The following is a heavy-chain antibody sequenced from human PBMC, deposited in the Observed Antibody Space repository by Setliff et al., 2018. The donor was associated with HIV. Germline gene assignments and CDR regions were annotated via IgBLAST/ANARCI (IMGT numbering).Heavy chain of an antibody. D-gene: IGHD6-19*01. Sequence: LRLSCAASGFRFNIYAVHWVRQAPGKGLEWVALISHDGSSKYYADSVKGRFTISRDNAENSLYLQMNSLRAEDTAVYYCARDSGGWYPTGDYYYYYMDVWGKGTTVTVSS. CDR1: GFRFNIYA. V-gene: IGHV3-30*07. J-gene: IGHJ6*03. CDR3: ARDSGGWYPTGDYYYYYMDV. CDR2: ISHDGSSK.